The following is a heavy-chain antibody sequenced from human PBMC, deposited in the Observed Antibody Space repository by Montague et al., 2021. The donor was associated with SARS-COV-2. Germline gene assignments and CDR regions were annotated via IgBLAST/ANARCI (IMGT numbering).Heavy chain of an antibody. D-gene: IGHD1-14*01. CDR3: ARETMTADAFDI. J-gene: IGHJ3*02. Sequence: SETLSLTCTVSGASVSSYDWGWIRQPPGKGLEWIGYFYSVGSTDYNPSLKSRVTISRDTSKNQFSLKVRSVTAADTAIYYCARETMTADAFDIWGQGTLVTVSS. CDR2: FYSVGST. V-gene: IGHV4-59*02. CDR1: GASVSSYD.